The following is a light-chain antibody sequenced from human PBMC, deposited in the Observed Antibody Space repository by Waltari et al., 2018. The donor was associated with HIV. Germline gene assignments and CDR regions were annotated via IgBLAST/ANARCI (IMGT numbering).Light chain of an antibody. CDR1: QSIGSY. CDR3: QQRTPVA. CDR2: DAS. Sequence: EIVLTQSPATLSLSPGQRATLSCRASQSIGSYLAWYQQKPGQAPRLLIFDASNKATGTPARFRGSGSGTDFTLTISSLEAEDFAVYYCQQRTPVAFGQGTRLEIK. J-gene: IGKJ5*01. V-gene: IGKV3-11*01.